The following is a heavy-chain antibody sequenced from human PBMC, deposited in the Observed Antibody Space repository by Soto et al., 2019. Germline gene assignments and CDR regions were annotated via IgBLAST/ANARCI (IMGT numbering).Heavy chain of an antibody. CDR1: GHPISSDYF. J-gene: IGHJ6*02. CDR3: ARGRPVYYYGSGRTIYYYYGMDV. CDR2: IYHSGST. V-gene: IGHV4-38-2*01. D-gene: IGHD3-10*01. Sequence: SETLSLTCAVSGHPISSDYFWGWIRQPPGKGLEWIGSIYHSGSTYYNPSLKSRVTMSVDTSKNQFSLKLSSVTAADTAVYYCARGRPVYYYGSGRTIYYYYGMDVWGQGTTVTVS.